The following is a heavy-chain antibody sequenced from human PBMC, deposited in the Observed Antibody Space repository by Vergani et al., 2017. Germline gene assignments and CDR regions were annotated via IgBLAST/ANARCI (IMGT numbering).Heavy chain of an antibody. CDR3: ARGSGSSWYYYYYYMDV. V-gene: IGHV1-8*01. CDR2: MNPNSGNT. CDR1: GYTFTSYD. J-gene: IGHJ6*03. D-gene: IGHD6-13*01. Sequence: QVQLVQSGAEVKKPGASVKVSCKASGYTFTSYDINWVRQATGQGLEWMGWMNPNSGNTGDAQKFQGRVTMTRNTSISTAYMELSSLRSEDTAVYYCARGSGSSWYYYYYYMDVWGKGTTVTVSS.